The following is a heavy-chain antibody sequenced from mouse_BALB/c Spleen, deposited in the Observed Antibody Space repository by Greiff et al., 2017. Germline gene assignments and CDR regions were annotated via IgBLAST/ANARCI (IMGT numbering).Heavy chain of an antibody. CDR1: GYTFTDYN. Sequence: EVQLQQSGPELVKPGASVKISCKASGYTFTDYNMHWVKQSHGKSLEWIGYIYPYNGGTGYNQKFKSKATLTVDNSSSTAYMELRSLTSEDSAVYYCARCDYDFFYAMDYWGQGTSVTVSS. CDR2: IYPYNGGT. D-gene: IGHD2-4*01. CDR3: ARCDYDFFYAMDY. J-gene: IGHJ4*01. V-gene: IGHV1S29*02.